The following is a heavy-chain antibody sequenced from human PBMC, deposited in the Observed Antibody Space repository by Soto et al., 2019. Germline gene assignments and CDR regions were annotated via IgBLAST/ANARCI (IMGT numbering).Heavy chain of an antibody. J-gene: IGHJ3*02. CDR1: GFTFGDYG. CDR3: LKDGLESLFGLVYDGSNI. CDR2: ITWNSGNI. Sequence: EVQLVESGGGLVQPGRSLRLSCVASGFTFGDYGMHWVRQAPGRGPEWVSGITWNSGNIAYAETVKGRFTISRDNAKNSLYLQMHSLRAEDTALYYCLKDGLESLFGLVYDGSNIWGHGTMVIVSS. D-gene: IGHD3-3*01. V-gene: IGHV3-9*01.